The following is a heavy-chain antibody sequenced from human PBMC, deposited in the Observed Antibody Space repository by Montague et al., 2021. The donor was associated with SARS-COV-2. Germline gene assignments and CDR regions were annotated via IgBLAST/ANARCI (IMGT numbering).Heavy chain of an antibody. CDR3: ASEGRGYCRSTRWQSAFDI. CDR2: MYYSGST. V-gene: IGHV4-59*01. D-gene: IGHD2-2*01. J-gene: IGHJ3*02. Sequence: SETLSLTCTVSGGSISSYYWSWIRQPPGKGLEWIGYMYYSGSTNYNPSLKSRVTISVDTSKNQFSLKLSSMTAAATAVYYCASEGRGYCRSTRWQSAFDIWGQGTMVTVSS. CDR1: GGSISSYY.